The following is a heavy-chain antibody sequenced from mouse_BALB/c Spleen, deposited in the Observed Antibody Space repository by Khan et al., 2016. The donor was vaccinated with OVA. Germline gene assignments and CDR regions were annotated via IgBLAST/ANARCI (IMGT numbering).Heavy chain of an antibody. CDR3: ARQPYYHYNVMDY. J-gene: IGHJ4*01. CDR1: GFSLTNYG. V-gene: IGHV2-6-1*01. CDR2: IWHDGST. Sequence: QMQLEESGPGLVAPSLSLSITCTISGFSLTNYGVHWVRQPPGKGLEWLVVIWHDGSTTHNSALKSRLTISKDNSKSQVFLKMNSLQTDDTAMYFCARQPYYHYNVMDYWGQGTSVTVSS. D-gene: IGHD2-10*01.